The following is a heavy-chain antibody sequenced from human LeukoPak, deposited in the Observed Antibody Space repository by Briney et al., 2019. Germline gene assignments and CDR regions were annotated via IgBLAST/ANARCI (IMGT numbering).Heavy chain of an antibody. Sequence: GGSLRLSCAASGFTFSTYAMSWVRQAPGKGLEWVSGISGSGGNTYYADAVKGRFTISRDNSKNTLYLQMNSPRADDTAVYYCANGYSSGGGFDYWGQGTLVTVSS. J-gene: IGHJ4*02. V-gene: IGHV3-23*01. CDR3: ANGYSSGGGFDY. CDR1: GFTFSTYA. CDR2: ISGSGGNT. D-gene: IGHD6-19*01.